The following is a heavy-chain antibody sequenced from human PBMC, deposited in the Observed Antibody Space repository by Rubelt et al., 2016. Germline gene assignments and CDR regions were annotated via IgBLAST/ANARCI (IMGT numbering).Heavy chain of an antibody. D-gene: IGHD6-13*01. V-gene: IGHV4-31*02. CDR3: ARAQGSSWYVAS. J-gene: IGHJ5*02. Sequence: WIRQHPGKGLEWIGYIYYSGSTYYNPSLKSRVTISVDTSKNQFSLKLSSVTAADTAVYYCARAQGSSWYVASWGQGTLVTVSS. CDR2: IYYSGST.